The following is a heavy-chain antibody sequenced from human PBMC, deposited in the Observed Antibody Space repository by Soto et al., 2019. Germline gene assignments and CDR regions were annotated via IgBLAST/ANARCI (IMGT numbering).Heavy chain of an antibody. CDR3: ARQNGNRPYYDFWSGYFRDYYYYMDV. V-gene: IGHV4-39*01. J-gene: IGHJ6*03. Sequence: SETLSLTCTVSGGSISSSSYYWGWIRQPPGKGLEWIGSIYYSGSTYYNPSLKSRVTISVDTSKNQFSLKLSSVTAADTAVYYCARQNGNRPYYDFWSGYFRDYYYYMDVWGKGTTVTVSS. D-gene: IGHD3-3*01. CDR2: IYYSGST. CDR1: GGSISSSSYY.